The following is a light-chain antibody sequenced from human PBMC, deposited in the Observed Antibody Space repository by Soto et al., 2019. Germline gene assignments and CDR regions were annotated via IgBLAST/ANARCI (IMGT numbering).Light chain of an antibody. Sequence: EIVMTQSPATLSVSPGERATLSCRASQSVSRNLAWYQQKPGQAPRLLIYGASTRATGIPARFSGSGSGTEFTLTISSLQSEDFAFYYCKQYNNWPRTFGQGTKVDIK. CDR1: QSVSRN. J-gene: IGKJ1*01. V-gene: IGKV3-15*01. CDR2: GAS. CDR3: KQYNNWPRT.